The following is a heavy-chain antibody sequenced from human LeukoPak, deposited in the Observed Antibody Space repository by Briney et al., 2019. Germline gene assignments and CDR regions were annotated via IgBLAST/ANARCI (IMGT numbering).Heavy chain of an antibody. CDR3: ATTAMVTSGGYYYYYYMDV. V-gene: IGHV3-23*01. CDR1: GFTFSSYA. J-gene: IGHJ6*03. D-gene: IGHD5-18*01. CDR2: ISGSGGST. Sequence: GGSLRLSCAASGFTFSSYAMSWVRQAPGKGLEWVSAISGSGGSTYYADSVKGRFTISRDNSKNTLYLQMNSLRAEDTAVYYCATTAMVTSGGYYYYYYMDVWGKGTTVTISS.